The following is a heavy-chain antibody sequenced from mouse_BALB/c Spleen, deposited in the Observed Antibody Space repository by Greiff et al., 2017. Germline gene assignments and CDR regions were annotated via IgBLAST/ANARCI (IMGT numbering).Heavy chain of an antibody. V-gene: IGHV2-9*02. Sequence: VKLMESGPGLVAPSQSLSITCTVSGFSLTSYGVHWVRQPPGKGLEWLGVIWAGGSTNYNSALMSRLSISKDNSKSQVFLKMNSLQTDDTAMYYCASPDYYYGSSSAWFAYWGQGTLVTVSA. J-gene: IGHJ3*01. CDR2: IWAGGST. CDR1: GFSLTSYG. CDR3: ASPDYYYGSSSAWFAY. D-gene: IGHD1-1*01.